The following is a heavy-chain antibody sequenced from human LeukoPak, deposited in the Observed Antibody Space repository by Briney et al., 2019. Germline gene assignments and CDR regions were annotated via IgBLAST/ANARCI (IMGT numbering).Heavy chain of an antibody. D-gene: IGHD1-26*01. Sequence: GGSLRLSCAASGFTFSSYGMHWVRQAPGKGLEWVAFIRYDGSNKYYADSVKGRFTISRDNAKNSLYLQMNSLRAEDTAVYYCARHRERGATRGLLFDYWGQGTLVTVSS. CDR2: IRYDGSNK. CDR3: ARHRERGATRGLLFDY. J-gene: IGHJ4*02. CDR1: GFTFSSYG. V-gene: IGHV3-30*02.